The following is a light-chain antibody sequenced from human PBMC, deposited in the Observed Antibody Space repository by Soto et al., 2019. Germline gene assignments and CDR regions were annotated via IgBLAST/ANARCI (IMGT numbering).Light chain of an antibody. CDR2: GAS. CDR3: HQYDTSPRT. J-gene: IGKJ1*01. CDR1: QSVMSNY. V-gene: IGKV3-20*01. Sequence: EIVLTQSQGTQSLSPGERATLSCRASQSVMSNYVAWYHQKPGQAPRLLISGASTRAAGIPDRFSGSGSGTDFSLTISRLEPEDFAVYYCHQYDTSPRTFGQGTKVDVK.